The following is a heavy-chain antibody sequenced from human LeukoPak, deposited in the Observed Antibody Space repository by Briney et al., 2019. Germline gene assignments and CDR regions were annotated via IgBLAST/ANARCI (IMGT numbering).Heavy chain of an antibody. CDR1: GGTFSSYA. CDR2: IITIFGIA. Sequence: SVKVSCKASGGTFSSYAISWVRQAPGQGLEWMGRIITIFGIANYAQKFQGRVTITADKSTSTAYMELSSLRSEDTAVYYCARVEMATTSRGYYYYYYGMDVWGQGTTVTVSS. D-gene: IGHD5-24*01. J-gene: IGHJ6*02. CDR3: ARVEMATTSRGYYYYYYGMDV. V-gene: IGHV1-69*04.